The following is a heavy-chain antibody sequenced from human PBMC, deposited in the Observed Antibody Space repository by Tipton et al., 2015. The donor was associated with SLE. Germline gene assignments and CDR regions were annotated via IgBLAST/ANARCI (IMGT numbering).Heavy chain of an antibody. J-gene: IGHJ4*02. CDR1: GGSISSSSYY. Sequence: TLSLTCTVSGGSISSSSYYWGWIRQPPGKGLEWIGSIYYSGSTYYNPSLKSRVTISVDTSKNQFSLKLSSVTAADTAVYYCARGRSWYEQLGDYFDYWGQGTLVTVSS. CDR3: ARGRSWYEQLGDYFDY. V-gene: IGHV4-39*01. D-gene: IGHD6-6*01. CDR2: IYYSGST.